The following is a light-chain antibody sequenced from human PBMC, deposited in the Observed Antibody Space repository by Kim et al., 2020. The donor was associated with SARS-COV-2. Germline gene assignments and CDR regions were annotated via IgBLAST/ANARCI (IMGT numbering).Light chain of an antibody. Sequence: SVKLTCTLSSGHSSYAIAWHQQQPEKGPRYLMKLNSDGSHSKGDGIPDRFSGSSSGAERYLTISSLQSEDEADYYCQTWGTGIFWVFGGGTQLT. CDR3: QTWGTGIFWV. CDR2: LNSDGSH. V-gene: IGLV4-69*01. CDR1: SGHSSYA. J-gene: IGLJ3*02.